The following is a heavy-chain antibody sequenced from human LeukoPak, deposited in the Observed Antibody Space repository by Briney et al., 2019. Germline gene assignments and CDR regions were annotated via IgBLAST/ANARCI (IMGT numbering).Heavy chain of an antibody. CDR3: ARVGGTLQRVAVTRLQYWNLDL. D-gene: IGHD2-21*02. CDR2: ISYDGSNK. CDR1: GFIFSDYA. V-gene: IGHV3-30-3*01. Sequence: GGSLRLSCAGHGFIFSDYAMHWVRQAPGKGLEWVAVISYDGSNKYYADSVKGRFTISRDNSKNTLFLQMNTLRDEGTAVYYCARVGGTLQRVAVTRLQYWNLDLWGRGTLLTVSS. J-gene: IGHJ2*01.